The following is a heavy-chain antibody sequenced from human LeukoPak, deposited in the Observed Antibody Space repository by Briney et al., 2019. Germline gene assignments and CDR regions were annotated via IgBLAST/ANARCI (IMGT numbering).Heavy chain of an antibody. CDR1: GFTFSSYG. CDR3: ASQDNYGGSFDY. D-gene: IGHD4-17*01. CDR2: IWYDGSNK. V-gene: IGHV3-33*01. Sequence: GRSLRLSCAASGFTFSSYGMHWVRQAPGKGLEWVAVIWYDGSNKYYADSVKGRFTISRDNYKNTLYLQMNSLRAEDTAVYYCASQDNYGGSFDYWGQGTLVTVSS. J-gene: IGHJ4*02.